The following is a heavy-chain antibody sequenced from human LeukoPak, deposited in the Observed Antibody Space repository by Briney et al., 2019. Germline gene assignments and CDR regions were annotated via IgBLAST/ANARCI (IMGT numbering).Heavy chain of an antibody. V-gene: IGHV4-61*05. CDR3: TRGSIAYYYMDV. D-gene: IGHD3-22*01. CDR2: IYYSGST. J-gene: IGHJ6*03. Sequence: SETLSLTCAVSGASISGSGYYLGWIRQPPGKGLEWIGNIYYSGSTNYTPSLKSRVTISVDTSKSQFSLKLSSVTAADTAVYYGTRGSIAYYYMDVWGKGTTVTISS. CDR1: GASISGSGYY.